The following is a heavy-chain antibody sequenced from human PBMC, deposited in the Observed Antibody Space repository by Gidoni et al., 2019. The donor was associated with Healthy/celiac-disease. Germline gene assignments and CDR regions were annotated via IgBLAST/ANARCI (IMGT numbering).Heavy chain of an antibody. CDR1: GFTVSSNY. Sequence: EVQLVESGGGLIQPGGSLRLSCAASGFTVSSNYMSWVRQAPGKGLEWVSVIYSGGSTYYADSVKGRFTISRDNSKNTLYLQMNSLRAEDTAVYYCAREPNIVVVPAAPRMDVWVKGPRSPSPQ. CDR2: IYSGGST. CDR3: AREPNIVVVPAAPRMDV. V-gene: IGHV3-53*01. J-gene: IGHJ6*01. D-gene: IGHD2-2*01.